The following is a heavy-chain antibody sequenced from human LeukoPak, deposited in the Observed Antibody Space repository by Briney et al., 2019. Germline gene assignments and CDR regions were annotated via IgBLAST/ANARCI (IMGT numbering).Heavy chain of an antibody. Sequence: PGGSLRLSCAASGFTVSSNYMSWVRQAPGKGLEWVSVIYSGGSTYYADSVKGRFTISRDNSKNTLYLQINSLRADDTAVYYCAKEWGVDYGLRYWGQGTLVTVSS. D-gene: IGHD4-17*01. CDR3: AKEWGVDYGLRY. CDR2: IYSGGST. CDR1: GFTVSSNY. V-gene: IGHV3-53*01. J-gene: IGHJ4*02.